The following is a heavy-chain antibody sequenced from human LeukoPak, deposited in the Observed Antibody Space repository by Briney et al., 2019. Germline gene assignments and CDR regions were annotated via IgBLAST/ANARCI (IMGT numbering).Heavy chain of an antibody. CDR1: GFTFRSYS. CDR2: ISNSGDDT. Sequence: GGSLRLSCAASGFTFRSYSMSWVRQAPGKGLEWVSVISNSGDDTFYADSVRGRFTISRDNSKNTLYLQMNSLRAEDTAVYFCAKPIAVGATRCFDYWGQGTLVTVSS. J-gene: IGHJ4*02. V-gene: IGHV3-23*01. D-gene: IGHD1-26*01. CDR3: AKPIAVGATRCFDY.